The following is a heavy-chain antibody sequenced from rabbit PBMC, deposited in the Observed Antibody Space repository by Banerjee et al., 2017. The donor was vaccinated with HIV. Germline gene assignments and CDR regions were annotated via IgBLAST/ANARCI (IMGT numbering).Heavy chain of an antibody. CDR3: ARFWGL. Sequence: QEQLEESGGDLVKPEGSLTLTCTASGFSFNNNYVMCWVRQAPGKGLEWIACIYAGSGGSPWYASWVNGRFSISKPSSTTVTLQMTSLTAADTATYFCARFWGLWGPGTLVTVS. CDR2: IYAGSGGSP. CDR1: GFSFNNNYV. D-gene: IGHD3-1*01. J-gene: IGHJ4*01. V-gene: IGHV1S45*01.